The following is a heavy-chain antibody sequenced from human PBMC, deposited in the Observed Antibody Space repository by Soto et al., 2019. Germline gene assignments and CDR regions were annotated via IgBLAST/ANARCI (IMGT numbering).Heavy chain of an antibody. CDR3: AKILFATDFWSGSLEPTLG. Sequence: PGGSLRLSCAASGLTFSSYAMSWVRQAPGKGLEWVSAISGSGGSTYYADSVKGRFTISRDNSKNTLYLQMNSLRAEDTAVYYCAKILFATDFWSGSLEPTLGWGQGTLVTVS. D-gene: IGHD3-3*01. V-gene: IGHV3-23*01. CDR2: ISGSGGST. J-gene: IGHJ4*02. CDR1: GLTFSSYA.